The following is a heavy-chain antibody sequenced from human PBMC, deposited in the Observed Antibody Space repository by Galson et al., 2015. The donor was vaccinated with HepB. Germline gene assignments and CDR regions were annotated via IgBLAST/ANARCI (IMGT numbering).Heavy chain of an antibody. CDR3: ARSTSTYYYDFYYMDV. Sequence: QSGAEVKKPGESLKISCKGSGSSFTDYWIGWVRQMPGKGLEWMGIIYPDDSDIKYSPSFQGQVSISADKSISTAYLQWNSLKASDTAMYFCARSTSTYYYDFYYMDVWGKGTTVTVSS. CDR1: GSSFTDYW. J-gene: IGHJ6*03. V-gene: IGHV5-51*03. D-gene: IGHD3/OR15-3a*01. CDR2: IYPDDSDI.